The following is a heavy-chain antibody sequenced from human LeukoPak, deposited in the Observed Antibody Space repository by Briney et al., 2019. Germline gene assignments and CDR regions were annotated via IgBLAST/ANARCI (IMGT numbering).Heavy chain of an antibody. CDR2: ISYDGSNK. Sequence: GGSLRLSCAASGFTFSSYAMHWVRQAPGKGLEWVAVISYDGSNKYYADSVKGRFTISRDNSKNTLYLQMNSLRAEGTAVYYCARGWWNSSWSDFDYWGQGTLVTVSS. D-gene: IGHD6-13*01. J-gene: IGHJ4*02. CDR3: ARGWWNSSWSDFDY. CDR1: GFTFSSYA. V-gene: IGHV3-30-3*01.